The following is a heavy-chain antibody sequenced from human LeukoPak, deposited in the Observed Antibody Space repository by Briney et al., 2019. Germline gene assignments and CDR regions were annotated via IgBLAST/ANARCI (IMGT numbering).Heavy chain of an antibody. CDR1: GFTVSSNY. J-gene: IGHJ6*03. Sequence: GGSLRLSCAASGFTVSSNYMSWVRQAPGKGLEWVSVIYSGGSTYYADSVKGRFTISRDNSKNTLYLQMNSLRAEDTAVYYCARMTTDKHYYYYYYMDVWGKGTTVTISS. CDR2: IYSGGST. V-gene: IGHV3-66*01. CDR3: ARMTTDKHYYYYYYMDV. D-gene: IGHD4-11*01.